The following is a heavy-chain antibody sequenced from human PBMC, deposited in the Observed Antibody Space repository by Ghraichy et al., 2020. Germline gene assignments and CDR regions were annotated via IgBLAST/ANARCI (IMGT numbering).Heavy chain of an antibody. CDR1: GGSVSSGSYY. CDR2: IYYSGST. V-gene: IGHV4-61*01. D-gene: IGHD5-18*01. J-gene: IGHJ6*02. Sequence: SETLSLTCTVSGGSVSSGSYYWSWIRQPPGKGLEWIGYIYYSGSTNYNPSLKSRVTISVDTSNNQFSLKLSSVTAADTAVYYCARDSYSYGQAGAHYYGMDVWGQGTTVTVSS. CDR3: ARDSYSYGQAGAHYYGMDV.